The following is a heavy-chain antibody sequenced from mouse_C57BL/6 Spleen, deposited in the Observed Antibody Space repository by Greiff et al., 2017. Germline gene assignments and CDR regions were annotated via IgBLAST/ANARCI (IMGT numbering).Heavy chain of an antibody. V-gene: IGHV2-2*01. CDR1: GFSLTSYG. CDR3: ASPPLRYWYFDV. Sequence: QVQLQQSGPGLVQPSQSLSITCTVSGFSLTSYGVHWVRQSPGKGLEWLGVIWSGGSTDYNAAFISRLSISKDNSKSQVFFKMNSLQADDTAIYYCASPPLRYWYFDVWGTGTTVTVSS. J-gene: IGHJ1*03. D-gene: IGHD1-1*01. CDR2: IWSGGST.